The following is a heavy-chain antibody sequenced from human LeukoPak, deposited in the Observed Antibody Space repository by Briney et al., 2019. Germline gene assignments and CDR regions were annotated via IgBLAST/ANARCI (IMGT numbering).Heavy chain of an antibody. CDR1: GGSISSSSYY. CDR3: ARKTLGFGDRSNWFDP. Sequence: SETLSLTCTVSGGSISSSSYYWGWIRQPPGKGLEWIGSIYYSGSTYYNPSLKSRVTISVDTSKNQFSLKLSSVTAADTAVYYCARKTLGFGDRSNWFDPWGQGTLVTVSS. J-gene: IGHJ5*02. CDR2: IYYSGST. D-gene: IGHD3-3*01. V-gene: IGHV4-39*07.